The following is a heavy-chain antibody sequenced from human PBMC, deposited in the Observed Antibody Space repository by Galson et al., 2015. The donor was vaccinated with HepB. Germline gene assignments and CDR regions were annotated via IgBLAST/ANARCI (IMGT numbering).Heavy chain of an antibody. CDR2: INPSGGST. CDR1: GSTFTSYY. V-gene: IGHV1-46*01. CDR3: ARDSLGYCSSTSCYNWFDP. J-gene: IGHJ5*02. Sequence: SVKVSCKASGSTFTSYYMHWVRQAPGQGLEWMGIINPSGGSTSYAQKFQGRVTMTRDTSTSTVYMELSSLRSEDTAVYYCARDSLGYCSSTSCYNWFDPWGQGTLVTVSS. D-gene: IGHD2-2*01.